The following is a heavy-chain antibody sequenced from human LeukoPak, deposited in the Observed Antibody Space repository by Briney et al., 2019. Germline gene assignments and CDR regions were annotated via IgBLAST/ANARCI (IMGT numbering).Heavy chain of an antibody. D-gene: IGHD4-17*01. CDR3: ARDRWYGDYSGKYYFDY. V-gene: IGHV3-11*06. J-gene: IGHJ4*02. CDR2: ISSSSSYT. Sequence: GGSLRLSCAASGFTFSDYYMSWIRQAPGKWLEWVSYISSSSSYTNYADSVKGRFTISRDNAKNSLYLQMNSLRAEDTAVYYCARDRWYGDYSGKYYFDYWGQGTLVTVSS. CDR1: GFTFSDYY.